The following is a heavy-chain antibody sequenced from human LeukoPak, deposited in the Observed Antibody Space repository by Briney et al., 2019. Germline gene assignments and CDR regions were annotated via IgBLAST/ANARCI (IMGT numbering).Heavy chain of an antibody. CDR3: AMDLAGYHDS. V-gene: IGHV3-74*01. D-gene: IGHD3-9*01. J-gene: IGHJ4*02. CDR1: GFTFSTYW. CDR2: INPDGSYT. Sequence: QPGGSLRLSCADSGFTFSTYWIHWVRQTPGKGLDWVSRINPDGSYTSYADSVKGRFTISRHNARNTLYLQMDSVRVEDTALYYCAMDLAGYHDSWGQGTLVTVSS.